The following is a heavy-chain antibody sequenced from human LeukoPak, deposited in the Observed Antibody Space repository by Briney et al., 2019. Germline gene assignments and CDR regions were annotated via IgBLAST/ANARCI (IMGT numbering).Heavy chain of an antibody. CDR2: IYYSGST. J-gene: IGHJ6*02. CDR1: GGSISSYY. D-gene: IGHD3-10*01. V-gene: IGHV4-59*01. Sequence: SETLSFTCTVSGGSISSYYWSWIRQPPGKGLEWIGYIYYSGSTNYNPSLKSRVTISVDTSKNQFSLKLSSVTAADTAVYYCARVWFGELYGMDVWGQGTTVTVSS. CDR3: ARVWFGELYGMDV.